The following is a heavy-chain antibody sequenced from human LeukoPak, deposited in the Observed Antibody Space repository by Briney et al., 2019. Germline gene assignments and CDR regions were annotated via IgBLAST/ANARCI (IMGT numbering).Heavy chain of an antibody. V-gene: IGHV3-21*01. Sequence: GGSLRLSCAASGFTFSSYSMNWVRQAPGKGLEWVSSISSSSSYIYYADSVKGRFTISRDNAKNSLYLQMNSLRAEDTAVYYCASGRYDYSKHNWFDPWGQGTLVTVSS. CDR3: ASGRYDYSKHNWFDP. J-gene: IGHJ5*02. CDR2: ISSSSSYI. CDR1: GFTFSSYS. D-gene: IGHD4-11*01.